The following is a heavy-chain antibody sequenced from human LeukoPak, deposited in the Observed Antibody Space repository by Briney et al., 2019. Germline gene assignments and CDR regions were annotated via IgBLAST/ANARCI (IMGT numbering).Heavy chain of an antibody. J-gene: IGHJ5*02. D-gene: IGHD1-26*01. V-gene: IGHV3-9*01. CDR2: ISWNSGSI. CDR1: GFTFDDYA. Sequence: GGSLRLSCAASGFTFDDYAMHWVRQAPGKGLEWVSGISWNSGSIGYADSVKGRFTISRDNAKNSLYLQMNSLRAEDTALYYCAKDMGAFGELLRSWGQGTLVTVSS. CDR3: AKDMGAFGELLRS.